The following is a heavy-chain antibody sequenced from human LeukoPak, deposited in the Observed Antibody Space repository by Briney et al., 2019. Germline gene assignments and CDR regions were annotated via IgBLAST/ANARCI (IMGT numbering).Heavy chain of an antibody. CDR2: ISGTGGST. V-gene: IGHV3-23*01. D-gene: IGHD3-22*01. CDR1: GFTFSSYA. CDR3: AKGARITMIVVVIHYFDY. Sequence: GGSLRLSCAASGFTFSSYAMSWVRQAPGKGLEWVSGISGTGGSTYYADSVKGRFTVSRDNSKNTLYLQMNSLRAEDTAVYYCAKGARITMIVVVIHYFDYWGQGTLVTVSS. J-gene: IGHJ4*02.